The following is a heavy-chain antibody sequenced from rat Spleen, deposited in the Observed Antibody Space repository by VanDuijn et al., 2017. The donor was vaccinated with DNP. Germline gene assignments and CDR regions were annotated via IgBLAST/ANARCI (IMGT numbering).Heavy chain of an antibody. CDR3: TRISTVLDY. D-gene: IGHD1-1*01. CDR2: IWSGGST. CDR1: GFSLTSYG. J-gene: IGHJ2*01. Sequence: QVQLRESGPGLVQPSRTLSLTCTVSGFSLTSYGVSWVRQPPGKGLEWIAAIWSGGSTDYNSALKSRLSISRDTSKSQVFLQMNGLQTEDTAIYFCTRISTVLDYWGQGIMVTVSS. V-gene: IGHV2-15*01.